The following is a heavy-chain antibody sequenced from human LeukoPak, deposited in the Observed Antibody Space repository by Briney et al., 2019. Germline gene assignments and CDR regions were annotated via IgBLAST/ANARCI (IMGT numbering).Heavy chain of an antibody. Sequence: ASVKVSCKASGYTLTSYGISWVRQAPGQGLEWLGWISAYNGNTKYAQKLQGRVTMTTDTSTSTAYMDLRSLRSDDTAVYYCARFPVTTVSPRYYFDYWGQGTLVTVSS. V-gene: IGHV1-18*01. CDR1: GYTLTSYG. D-gene: IGHD4-17*01. CDR3: ARFPVTTVSPRYYFDY. J-gene: IGHJ4*02. CDR2: ISAYNGNT.